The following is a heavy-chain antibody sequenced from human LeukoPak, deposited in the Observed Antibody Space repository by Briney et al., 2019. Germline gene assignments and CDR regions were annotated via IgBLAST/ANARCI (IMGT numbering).Heavy chain of an antibody. J-gene: IGHJ4*02. V-gene: IGHV4-59*01. CDR1: GGSISTYY. CDR2: ISYTVTT. D-gene: IGHD1-1*01. CDR3: ARVGDWNDLVY. Sequence: PSETLSLTCTVSGGSISTYYWSWIRQPPGKGLEWIGYISYTVTTNYNPSLKSRVTISVDTSKNQFSLKVSSVTAADTAVYYCARVGDWNDLVYWGQGTLVTVSS.